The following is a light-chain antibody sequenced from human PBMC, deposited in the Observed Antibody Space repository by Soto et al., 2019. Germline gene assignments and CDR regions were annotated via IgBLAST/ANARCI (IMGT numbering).Light chain of an antibody. CDR1: QDISDY. Sequence: DMQMTQSPSSLSASIGDRVTSTCRASQDISDYLAWYQQKPGKVPNLLIYAASTLQSGVPSRFSGSGSGTEFTLTISSLQSEDVASYYCQRYGGTPYTFGPGTKVDIK. CDR2: AAS. V-gene: IGKV1-27*01. CDR3: QRYGGTPYT. J-gene: IGKJ3*01.